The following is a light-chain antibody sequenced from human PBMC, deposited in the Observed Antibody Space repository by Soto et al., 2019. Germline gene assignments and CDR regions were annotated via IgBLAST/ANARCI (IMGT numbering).Light chain of an antibody. CDR1: QSVGSY. CDR3: QQRSNWPT. Sequence: EIVMTQSPVTLSVSPGERATLSCRASQSVGSYLAWYQQKPGQAPRLLIYDASNRATGIPARFSGSGSGTDFTLTISSLEPEDFAVYYCQQRSNWPTFGQGTKV. CDR2: DAS. V-gene: IGKV3-11*01. J-gene: IGKJ1*01.